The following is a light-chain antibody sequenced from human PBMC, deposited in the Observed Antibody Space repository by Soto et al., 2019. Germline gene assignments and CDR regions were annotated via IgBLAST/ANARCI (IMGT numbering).Light chain of an antibody. CDR3: QQYTGPPTT. J-gene: IGKJ5*01. Sequence: EIVMTQSPATLSVSPGERVTLSCRASQSVRSNLAWYQQKPGQAPRLLIYGASTRATGIPDRFSGSGSGTDFTLTISRLDPEDSAVYFCQQYTGPPTTFGQGTRLEN. CDR1: QSVRSN. V-gene: IGKV3D-15*01. CDR2: GAS.